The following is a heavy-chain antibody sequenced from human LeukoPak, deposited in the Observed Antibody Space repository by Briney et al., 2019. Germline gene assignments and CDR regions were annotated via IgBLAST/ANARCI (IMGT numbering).Heavy chain of an antibody. D-gene: IGHD6-6*01. Sequence: SGGSLRLSCTASGFTFSTYWMSWVRQAPGKGLEWVANIKEDGRTKYYLDSVKGRFTISRDNPKNSLYLEMDSLRADDTAVYFCARIGYVSSSLDFWGQGALVTVSS. CDR3: ARIGYVSSSLDF. J-gene: IGHJ4*02. CDR2: IKEDGRTK. CDR1: GFTFSTYW. V-gene: IGHV3-7*05.